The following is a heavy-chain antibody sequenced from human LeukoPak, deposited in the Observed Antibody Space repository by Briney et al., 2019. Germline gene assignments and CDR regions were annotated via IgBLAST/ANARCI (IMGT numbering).Heavy chain of an antibody. CDR3: AKDGGLWNARFFDY. J-gene: IGHJ4*02. CDR2: ISSNGGST. D-gene: IGHD1-1*01. Sequence: GGSLRLSCAASGFTFSSYAKHWVRQAPGKGLEYVSAISSNGGSTYYANSVKGRFTISRDNSKNTLYLQMNSLRAEDTAVYYCAKDGGLWNARFFDYWGQGTLVTVSS. CDR1: GFTFSSYA. V-gene: IGHV3-64*01.